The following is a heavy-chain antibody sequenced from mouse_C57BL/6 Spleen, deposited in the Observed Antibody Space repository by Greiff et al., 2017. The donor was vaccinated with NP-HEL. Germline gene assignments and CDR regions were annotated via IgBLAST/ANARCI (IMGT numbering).Heavy chain of an antibody. CDR2: IDPSDGYT. Sequence: VQLQQPGAELVKPGASVKLSCKSSGYTFTSYWMQWVKQRPGQGLEWIGEIDPSDGYTNYNQTFKGKATLTVDTSSSTAYMQLSSLTSEDSAVYYCARLRAHYCGSKWYFDVWGTGTTVTVSS. D-gene: IGHD1-1*01. CDR1: GYTFTSYW. V-gene: IGHV1-50*01. J-gene: IGHJ1*03. CDR3: ARLRAHYCGSKWYFDV.